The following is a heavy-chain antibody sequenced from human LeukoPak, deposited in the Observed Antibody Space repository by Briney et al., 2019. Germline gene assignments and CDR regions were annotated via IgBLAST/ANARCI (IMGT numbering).Heavy chain of an antibody. Sequence: GESLKISCKGSGYSFTSYWIGWVRQMPGKGLEWMGIIYPGDSDTRYSPSFQGQVTISADKSISTAYLQWSSLEASDTAMYYCARLSEIAVAEDSWFDPWGQGTLVTVSS. CDR2: IYPGDSDT. D-gene: IGHD6-19*01. V-gene: IGHV5-51*01. CDR3: ARLSEIAVAEDSWFDP. CDR1: GYSFTSYW. J-gene: IGHJ5*02.